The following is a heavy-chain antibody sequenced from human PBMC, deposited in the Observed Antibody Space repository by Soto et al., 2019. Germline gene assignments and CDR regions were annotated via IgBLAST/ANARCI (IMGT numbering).Heavy chain of an antibody. CDR2: ISSGGSTI. J-gene: IGHJ4*02. CDR3: ARIGTVLTPDDS. V-gene: IGHV3-48*03. D-gene: IGHD2-21*02. CDR1: GFTFSTYE. Sequence: GGSLRLSCVGSGFTFSTYEMQWVRQAPGKGPEWVSYISSGGSTIFYGESVKGRFTVSRDNDRSSLYLKMNSLRVEDSGVYYCARIGTVLTPDDSWGQGTLVTVSS.